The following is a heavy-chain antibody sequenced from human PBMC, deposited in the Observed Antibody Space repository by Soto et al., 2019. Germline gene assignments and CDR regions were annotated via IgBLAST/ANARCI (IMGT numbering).Heavy chain of an antibody. V-gene: IGHV1-46*01. Sequence: QVQLVQSGAEVKKPGASVKVSCKASGYTFTSYYMHWVRQPPGPGLEWMWIINPSGGSTSYAQKFQGRVTMTRDTSTSTVSMELSSLRSEDTAVYYCARFYRSSWTTFDYWGQGTMVTVSS. J-gene: IGHJ4*02. CDR1: GYTFTSYY. CDR2: INPSGGST. D-gene: IGHD6-13*01. CDR3: ARFYRSSWTTFDY.